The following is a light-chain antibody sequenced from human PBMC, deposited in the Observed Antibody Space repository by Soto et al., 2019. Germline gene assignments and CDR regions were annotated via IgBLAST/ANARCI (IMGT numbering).Light chain of an antibody. J-gene: IGKJ3*01. CDR3: LPHHNYPFN. CDR2: AAH. CDR1: QGIRSD. V-gene: IGKV1-6*01. Sequence: AIQMTQSPPSLSASVGDRVTITCRASQGIRSDLGWYQQKPGKSPKLLIYAAHNLSSAVPSRFSGSGSGTDFTITIRSLQPDDFAIYYCLPHHNYPFNFGHGTKVDIK.